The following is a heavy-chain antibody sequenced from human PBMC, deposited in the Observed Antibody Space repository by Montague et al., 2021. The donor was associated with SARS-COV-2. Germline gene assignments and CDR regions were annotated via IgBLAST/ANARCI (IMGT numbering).Heavy chain of an antibody. CDR1: GESFSGYY. CDR3: ARGHQGTTMIVVVMVGEQYYFDY. J-gene: IGHJ4*02. Sequence: SETLSLTCAVYGESFSGYYWTWIRQPPGKGLEWIGDINHRGSTKYNPSLKSRVTISVDTSKNQSSLRLSSVTAADTAVYYCARGHQGTTMIVVVMVGEQYYFDYWGQGTLVTVFS. CDR2: INHRGST. V-gene: IGHV4-34*01. D-gene: IGHD3-22*01.